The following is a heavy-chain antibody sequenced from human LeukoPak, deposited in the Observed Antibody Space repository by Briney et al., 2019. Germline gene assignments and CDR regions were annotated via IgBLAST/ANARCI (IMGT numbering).Heavy chain of an antibody. CDR2: ISSSSSTI. Sequence: GGSLRLSCAASGFTFSSYSMNWVRQAPGKGLEWVSYISSSSSTIYYADSVKGRFTISRDNAKNSLYLQMNSLRAEDTAVYYCAREWLQFNAFDIWGQGTMVTVSP. CDR3: AREWLQFNAFDI. V-gene: IGHV3-48*01. D-gene: IGHD5-24*01. CDR1: GFTFSSYS. J-gene: IGHJ3*02.